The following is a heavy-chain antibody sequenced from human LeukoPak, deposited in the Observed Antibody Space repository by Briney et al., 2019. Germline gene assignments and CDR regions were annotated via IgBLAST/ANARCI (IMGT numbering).Heavy chain of an antibody. V-gene: IGHV4-39*01. Sequence: PSETLSLTCTVSGGSVGSSSYYWGWIRQPPGKGLEWVGSIYYSGSTYYNPSLKSRVTIFVDTSKNQFSLKLSSVTAADTAVYYCASTYYYASRGYFLSRAQYFQHWGQGTPVTVSS. J-gene: IGHJ1*01. CDR1: GGSVGSSSYY. CDR2: IYYSGST. CDR3: ASTYYYASRGYFLSRAQYFQH. D-gene: IGHD3-22*01.